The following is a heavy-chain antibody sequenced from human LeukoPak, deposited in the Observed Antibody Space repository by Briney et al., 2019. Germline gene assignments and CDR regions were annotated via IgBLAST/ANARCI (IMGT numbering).Heavy chain of an antibody. Sequence: GGSLRLSCAASGFTFSRYWVSWVRQAPGKGLEWVASIKEDGSEKNYADSVKGRFTISRDNAKNSLYLQMNSLRAEDTAVYYCARDKGIQLWYHFDYWGQGTLVTVSS. CDR2: IKEDGSEK. J-gene: IGHJ4*02. V-gene: IGHV3-7*01. D-gene: IGHD5-18*01. CDR1: GFTFSRYW. CDR3: ARDKGIQLWYHFDY.